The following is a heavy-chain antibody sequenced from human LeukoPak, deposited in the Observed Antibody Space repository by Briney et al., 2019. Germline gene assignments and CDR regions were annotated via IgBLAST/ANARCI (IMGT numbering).Heavy chain of an antibody. V-gene: IGHV1-18*01. CDR1: GYTFTSYG. Sequence: GASVKVSCKASGYTFTSYGISWVRQAPGQGLEWMGWISAYNGNTNYAQKLQGRVTMTTDTSTSTAYMELRSLRSDDTAVYYCASHGYSSGWYSILFAFDIWGRGKMVTVSS. CDR3: ASHGYSSGWYSILFAFDI. CDR2: ISAYNGNT. J-gene: IGHJ3*02. D-gene: IGHD6-19*01.